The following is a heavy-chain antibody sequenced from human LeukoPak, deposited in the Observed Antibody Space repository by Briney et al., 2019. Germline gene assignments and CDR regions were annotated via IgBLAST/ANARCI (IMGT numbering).Heavy chain of an antibody. V-gene: IGHV3-21*01. CDR2: ISSSSSYI. CDR3: ARAPVSGAWDFDY. D-gene: IGHD7-27*01. J-gene: IGHJ4*02. Sequence: GGSLRPSCAASGFTFSSYSMNWVRQAPGKGLEWVSSISSSSSYIYYADSVKGRFTISRDNAKNSLYLQMNSLRAEDTAVYYCARAPVSGAWDFDYWGQGTLVTVSS. CDR1: GFTFSSYS.